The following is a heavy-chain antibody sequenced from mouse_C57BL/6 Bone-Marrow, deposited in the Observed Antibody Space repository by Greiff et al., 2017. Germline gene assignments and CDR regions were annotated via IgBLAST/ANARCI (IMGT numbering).Heavy chain of an antibody. CDR3: ARDGGSSGYEFAY. J-gene: IGHJ3*01. V-gene: IGHV5-4*01. CDR1: GFTFSSYA. Sequence: EVKLVESGGGLVKPGGSLKLSCAASGFTFSSYAMSWVRQTPEKRLEWVATISDGGSYTYYPDNLKGRFTFSRDNAKNNLYLQMSHLKSEDTAMYYCARDGGSSGYEFAYWGQGTLVTVSA. CDR2: ISDGGSYT. D-gene: IGHD3-2*02.